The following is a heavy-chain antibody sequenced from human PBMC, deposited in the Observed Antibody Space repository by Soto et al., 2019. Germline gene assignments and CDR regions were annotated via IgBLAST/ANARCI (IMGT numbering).Heavy chain of an antibody. D-gene: IGHD2-2*01. CDR1: GGSSISSSYN. V-gene: IGHV4-39*01. Sequence: SETLSLTCTVSGGSSISSSYNWGWIRQPPGKGLEWIGSIYYSGSTYYNPSLKSRVTISVDTSKNQFSLKLSSVTAADTAVYYCARREVVADHGYFDYWGQGTLLTVSS. CDR3: ARREVVADHGYFDY. J-gene: IGHJ4*02. CDR2: IYYSGST.